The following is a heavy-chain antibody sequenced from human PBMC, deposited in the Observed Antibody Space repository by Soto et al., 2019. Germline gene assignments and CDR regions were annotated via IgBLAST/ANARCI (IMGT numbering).Heavy chain of an antibody. CDR2: ISGSGGST. Sequence: GGSLRLSCAASGFTFSNYAMTWVRQAPGKGLEWVSAISGSGGSTYYAGSVKGRFTISRDNSKNTLYLQMDSLRAEDTAVYYCAKRGLGYCSVGSCYNLQFDNWGQGTLVTVSS. J-gene: IGHJ4*02. CDR3: AKRGLGYCSVGSCYNLQFDN. CDR1: GFTFSNYA. V-gene: IGHV3-23*01. D-gene: IGHD2-15*01.